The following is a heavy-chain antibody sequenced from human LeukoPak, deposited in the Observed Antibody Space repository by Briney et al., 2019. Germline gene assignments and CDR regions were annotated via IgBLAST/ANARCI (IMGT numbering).Heavy chain of an antibody. CDR3: ARGVGAHSSGWRGGYYFDY. V-gene: IGHV3-21*01. D-gene: IGHD6-19*01. CDR1: GFTFSSYS. J-gene: IGHJ4*02. Sequence: GGSLRLSCAASGFTFSSYSMNWVRQAPGKGLEWVSSISSSSSYIYYADSVKGRFTISRDNAKNSLYLQMNSLRAEDTAVYYWARGVGAHSSGWRGGYYFDYWGQGTLVTVSS. CDR2: ISSSSSYI.